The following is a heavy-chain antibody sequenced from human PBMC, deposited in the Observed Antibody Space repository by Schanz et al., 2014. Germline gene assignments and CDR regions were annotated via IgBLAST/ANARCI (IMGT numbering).Heavy chain of an antibody. CDR3: ARDRDAGGYDS. D-gene: IGHD2-8*02. J-gene: IGHJ5*01. CDR2: ISRDGTTS. V-gene: IGHV3-48*03. CDR1: GFTFSRNA. Sequence: EVQLVESGGGLVQPGGSLRLSCAASGFTFSRNAMNWVRQAPGKGLEWLSYISRDGTTSYYADSVKGRFTISRDNAKNSLYLEMTSLRGEDTAVYYCARDRDAGGYDSWGQGTLVTVSS.